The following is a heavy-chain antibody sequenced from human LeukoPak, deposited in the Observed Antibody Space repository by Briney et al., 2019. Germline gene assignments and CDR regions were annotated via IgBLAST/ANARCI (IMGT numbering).Heavy chain of an antibody. D-gene: IGHD5-12*01. V-gene: IGHV4-39*02. CDR1: GGSIDSSSYY. CDR2: MYYSGST. J-gene: IGHJ4*02. Sequence: SETLSLTCTVSGGSIDSSSYYWAWIRQPPGKGLEWIGSMYYSGSTYHNPSLKSRDTISVDTSRNQFSLTLKSVTAADTSVYYCARDIGGDSGYDHIDYWGQGTLVTVSS. CDR3: ARDIGGDSGYDHIDY.